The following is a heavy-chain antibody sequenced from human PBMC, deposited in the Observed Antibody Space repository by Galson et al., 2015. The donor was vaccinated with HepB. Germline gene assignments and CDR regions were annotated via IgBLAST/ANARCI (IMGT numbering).Heavy chain of an antibody. CDR1: GDSISSSNW. CDR3: ARRVVIVGPTPYDY. D-gene: IGHD1-26*01. CDR2: IFHRGTT. J-gene: IGHJ4*02. Sequence: TLSLTCAVSGDSISSSNWWSWVRQPPGKGLEWIGEIFHRGTTYYNPSLKSRVTILLDKSKNQFSLKLTSVTAADTAVYYCARRVVIVGPTPYDYWGQGTLVTVSS. V-gene: IGHV4-4*02.